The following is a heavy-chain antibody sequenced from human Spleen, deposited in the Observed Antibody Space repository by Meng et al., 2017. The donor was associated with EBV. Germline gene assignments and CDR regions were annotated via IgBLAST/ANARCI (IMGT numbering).Heavy chain of an antibody. D-gene: IGHD2-8*02. CDR2: INHSGNT. Sequence: QVASQQWGAGLFKPSATLSLTCDVYGGPFDGYSWTWIRQPPGKGLEWIGEINHSGNTNYNPSLKSRVTISVDTSKRQFSLKLTSMTAADTAVYYCATWWGKGYYWGQETLVTVSS. V-gene: IGHV4-34*01. CDR1: GGPFDGYS. CDR3: ATWWGKGYY. J-gene: IGHJ4*02.